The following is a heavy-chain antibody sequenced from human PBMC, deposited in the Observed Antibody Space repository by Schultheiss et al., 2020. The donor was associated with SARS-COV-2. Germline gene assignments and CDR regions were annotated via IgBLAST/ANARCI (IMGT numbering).Heavy chain of an antibody. CDR3: AKDYRPYIYCSGGSCYQGAFDI. CDR2: ISGSGGST. Sequence: GESLKISCAASGFTFSSYAMSWVRQAPGKGLEWVSAISGSGGSTYYADSVKGRFTISRDNSKNTLYLQMNSLRAEDTAVYYCAKDYRPYIYCSGGSCYQGAFDIWGQGTMVTVSS. V-gene: IGHV3-23*01. J-gene: IGHJ3*02. CDR1: GFTFSSYA. D-gene: IGHD2-15*01.